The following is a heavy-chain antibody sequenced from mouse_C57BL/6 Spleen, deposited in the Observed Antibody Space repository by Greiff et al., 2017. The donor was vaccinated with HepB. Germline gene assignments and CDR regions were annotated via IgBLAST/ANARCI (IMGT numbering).Heavy chain of an antibody. CDR3: AKAYLEYFDV. V-gene: IGHV3-6*01. D-gene: IGHD2-10*01. CDR1: GYSITSGYY. J-gene: IGHJ1*03. Sequence: VQLKESGPGLVKPSQSLSLTCSVTGYSITSGYYWNWIRQFPGNKLEWMGYISYDGSNNYNPSLKNRISITRDTSKNQFFLKLNSVTTEDTATYYCAKAYLEYFDVWGTGTTVTVSS. CDR2: ISYDGSN.